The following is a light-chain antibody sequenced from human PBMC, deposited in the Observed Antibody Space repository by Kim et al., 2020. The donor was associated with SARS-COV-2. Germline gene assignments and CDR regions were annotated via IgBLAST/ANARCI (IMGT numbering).Light chain of an antibody. CDR3: QQSYSTPRT. CDR1: QSISSY. J-gene: IGKJ1*01. Sequence: DIQMTQSPSSLSASVGDRVTITCRASQSISSYLNWYQQKPGKAPNLLIYAASSLQSGVPSRFSGSGSGTDFTLTISSLQPEDFATYYSQQSYSTPRTFGQGTKVDSK. CDR2: AAS. V-gene: IGKV1-39*01.